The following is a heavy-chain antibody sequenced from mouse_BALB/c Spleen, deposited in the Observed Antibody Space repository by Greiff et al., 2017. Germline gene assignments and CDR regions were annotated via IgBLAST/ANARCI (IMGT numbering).Heavy chain of an antibody. CDR3: ARGDSSYRRDD. D-gene: IGHD1-1*01. CDR1: GYTFTSYT. V-gene: IGHV1-4*02. CDR2: INPSSGYT. J-gene: IGHJ4*01. Sequence: QVQLQQSAAELARPGASVKMSCKASGYTFTSYTMHWVKQRPGQGLEWIGYINPSSGYTEYNQKFKDKTTLTADKSSSTAYMQLSSLTSEDSAVYYCARGDSSYRRDDWGQGTSVTVSS.